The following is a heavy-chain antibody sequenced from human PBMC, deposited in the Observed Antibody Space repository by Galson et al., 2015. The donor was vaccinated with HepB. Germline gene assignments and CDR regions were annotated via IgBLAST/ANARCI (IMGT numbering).Heavy chain of an antibody. Sequence: SVKVSCKASGGTFSSYTISWVRQAPGQGLEWMGRIIPILGIANYAQKFQGRVTMTTDTSTSTAYMELRSLRSDDTAVYYCASDYGDYVGWGQGTLVTVSS. CDR1: GGTFSSYT. D-gene: IGHD4-17*01. CDR3: ASDYGDYVG. J-gene: IGHJ4*02. V-gene: IGHV1-69*02. CDR2: IIPILGIA.